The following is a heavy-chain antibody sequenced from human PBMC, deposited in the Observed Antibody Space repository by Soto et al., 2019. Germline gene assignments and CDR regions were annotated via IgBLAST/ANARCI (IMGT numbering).Heavy chain of an antibody. CDR2: VLPITGST. V-gene: IGHV1-69*01. CDR1: GGLFSVFS. D-gene: IGHD5-12*01. CDR3: ATIRVRGGPLRFED. Sequence: QVQLVQSGAEVKKPGSSVKVSCKTSGGLFSVFSFNWVRQAPGQGLEWMGGVLPITGSTDYAQKFQGRLTITSDRSTITTYMELSRLTSDDTANYYSATIRVRGGPLRFEDGGQGTLISVSS. J-gene: IGHJ4*01.